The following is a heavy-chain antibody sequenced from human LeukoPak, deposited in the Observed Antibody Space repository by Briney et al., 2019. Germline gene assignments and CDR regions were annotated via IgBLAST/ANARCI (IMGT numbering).Heavy chain of an antibody. CDR2: INPNSGGT. Sequence: ASVKVSCKASGYTFTSYDINWVRQATGQGLEWMGWINPNSGGTNYAQKFQGRVTMTRDTSISTAYMELSRLRSDDTAVYYCATQVVAATSTPFDYWGQGTLVTVSS. V-gene: IGHV1-2*02. D-gene: IGHD2-15*01. CDR3: ATQVVAATSTPFDY. J-gene: IGHJ4*02. CDR1: GYTFTSYD.